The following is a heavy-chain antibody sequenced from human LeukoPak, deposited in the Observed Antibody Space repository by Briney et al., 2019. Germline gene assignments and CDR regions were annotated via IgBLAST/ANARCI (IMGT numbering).Heavy chain of an antibody. V-gene: IGHV3-66*01. D-gene: IGHD3-22*01. CDR1: GFTVSSNY. J-gene: IGHJ3*02. Sequence: GASLRLSCAASGFTVSSNYMSWVRQAPGKGLEWVSIIYSDGSTYCADSVKGRFTISRDNSKNTLYLQMNSLRVEDTAVYYCAKGDSCGYYYINDAFDIWGQGTMVTVSS. CDR3: AKGDSCGYYYINDAFDI. CDR2: IYSDGST.